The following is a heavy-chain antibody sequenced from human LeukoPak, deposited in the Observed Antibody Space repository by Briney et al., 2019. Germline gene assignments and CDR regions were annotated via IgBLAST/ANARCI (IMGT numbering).Heavy chain of an antibody. CDR2: IIPMFSRA. CDR3: AREFLGVVRNAFDI. D-gene: IGHD3-3*01. V-gene: IGHV1-69*06. Sequence: ASVKVSCKASGYTFTSYDINWVRQAPGQGLEWMGGIIPMFSRAYYAQNFQGRVTITADKSTSTAYMELSSLRSEDTAVYYCAREFLGVVRNAFDIWGQGTMVTVSS. CDR1: GYTFTSYD. J-gene: IGHJ3*02.